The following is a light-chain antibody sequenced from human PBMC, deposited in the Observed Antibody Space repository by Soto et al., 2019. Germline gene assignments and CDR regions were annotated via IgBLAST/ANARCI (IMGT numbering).Light chain of an antibody. CDR3: GSYAGRSAPYV. J-gene: IGLJ1*01. Sequence: QSALTQPTSVSGSPGQSITISCTGTSSDVGGYDFVSWFQQEPGKAPKLMIYDVNYRPSGISPRFSGSKSGNTASLTISGLQPEDEADYYCGSYAGRSAPYVFGPGTKLTVL. V-gene: IGLV2-14*01. CDR1: SSDVGGYDF. CDR2: DVN.